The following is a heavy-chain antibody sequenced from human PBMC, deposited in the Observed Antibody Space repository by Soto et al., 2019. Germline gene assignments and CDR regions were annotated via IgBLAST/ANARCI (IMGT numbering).Heavy chain of an antibody. CDR1: GGSISSYY. Sequence: SETLSLTCTVSGGSISSYYWSWIRQPPGKGLEWIGYIYYSGSTNYNPSLKSRVTISVDTSKNQFSLKLSSVTAADTAVYYCARDRGAAAGTERWFDPWGQGTLVTVSS. D-gene: IGHD6-13*01. J-gene: IGHJ5*02. V-gene: IGHV4-59*12. CDR2: IYYSGST. CDR3: ARDRGAAAGTERWFDP.